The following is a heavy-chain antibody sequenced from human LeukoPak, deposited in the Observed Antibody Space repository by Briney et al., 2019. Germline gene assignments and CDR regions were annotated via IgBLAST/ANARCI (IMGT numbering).Heavy chain of an antibody. J-gene: IGHJ4*02. CDR1: GFSLSTSGVG. Sequence: SGPTLVNPTQTLTLTCTFSGFSLSTSGVGVGWIRQPPGKALEWLALIYWDDDKRYSPSLKSRLTITKDTSKNQVVLTMTNMDPVDTATYYCAHPRQETHYYDGPGYYFDYWGQGTLVTVSS. D-gene: IGHD3-22*01. V-gene: IGHV2-5*02. CDR2: IYWDDDK. CDR3: AHPRQETHYYDGPGYYFDY.